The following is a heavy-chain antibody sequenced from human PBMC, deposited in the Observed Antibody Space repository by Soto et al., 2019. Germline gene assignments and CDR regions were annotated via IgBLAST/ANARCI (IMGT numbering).Heavy chain of an antibody. CDR1: GFTFGDYA. CDR3: TRWTGLYYYYYYMDV. CDR2: IRSKAYGGTT. J-gene: IGHJ6*03. Sequence: GGSLRLSCTASGFTFGDYAMSWFRQAPGKGLEWVGFIRSKAYGGTTEYAASVKGRFTISRDDSKSIAYLQMNSLKTEDTAVYYCTRWTGLYYYYYYMDVWGKGTTVTVSS. V-gene: IGHV3-49*03. D-gene: IGHD5-12*01.